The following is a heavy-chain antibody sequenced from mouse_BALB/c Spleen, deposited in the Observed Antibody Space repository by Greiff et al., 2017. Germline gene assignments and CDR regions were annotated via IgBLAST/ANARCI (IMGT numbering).Heavy chain of an antibody. D-gene: IGHD2-1*01. CDR3: AKSLYYGNFYAMDY. J-gene: IGHJ4*01. V-gene: IGHV5-9-3*01. CDR1: GFTFSSYA. CDR2: ISSGGSYT. Sequence: EVKLQESGGGLVKPGGSLKLSCAASGFTFSSYAMSWVRQTPEKRLEWVATISSGGSYTYYPDSVKGRFTISRDNAKNTLYLQMSSLRSEDTAMYYCAKSLYYGNFYAMDYWGQGTSVTVSS.